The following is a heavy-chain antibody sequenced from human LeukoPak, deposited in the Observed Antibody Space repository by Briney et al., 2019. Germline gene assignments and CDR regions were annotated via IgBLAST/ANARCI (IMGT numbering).Heavy chain of an antibody. CDR3: ARDLFGGSSGSYYMDV. CDR2: INPNSGGT. D-gene: IGHD6-19*01. CDR1: GYTFTGYY. Sequence: ASVKVSCKASGYTFTGYYMHWVRQAPGQGFEWMGWINPNSGGTNYAQKFQGRVTMTRDTSISTAYMELSRLRSDDTAVYYCARDLFGGSSGSYYMDVWGKGTTVTVSS. V-gene: IGHV1-2*02. J-gene: IGHJ6*03.